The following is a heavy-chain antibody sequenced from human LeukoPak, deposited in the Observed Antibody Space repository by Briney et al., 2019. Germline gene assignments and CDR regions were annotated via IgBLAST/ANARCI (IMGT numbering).Heavy chain of an antibody. CDR2: ISSDGSST. V-gene: IGHV3-74*01. D-gene: IGHD3-10*01. J-gene: IGHJ4*02. CDR3: ARGPPDGSGSYYPGDY. CDR1: GFTFSSYG. Sequence: GRSLRLSCAASGFTFSSYGMHWVRQAPGKGLVWVSRISSDGSSTSFADSVKGRFTISRDNAENTLYLHMNSLRGEDTAVYFCARGPPDGSGSYYPGDYWGQGTLVTVSS.